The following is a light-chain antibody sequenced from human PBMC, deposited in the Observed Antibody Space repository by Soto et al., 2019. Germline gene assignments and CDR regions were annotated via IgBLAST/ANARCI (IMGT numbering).Light chain of an antibody. V-gene: IGKV1-33*01. J-gene: IGKJ4*01. CDR3: QQYDPLILT. CDR2: DAS. CDR1: QDIRNY. Sequence: DVQMTQSPSSLSASVGDRVTITCQASQDIRNYLTWYQQKPGRAPKLLIYDASNLQTGVPSRFSERGLWSTFTATITSRQTGDMSNSYGQQYDPLILTCGGGTKVEI.